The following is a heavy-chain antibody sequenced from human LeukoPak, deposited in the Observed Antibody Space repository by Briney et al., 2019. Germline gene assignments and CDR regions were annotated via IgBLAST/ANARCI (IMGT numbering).Heavy chain of an antibody. V-gene: IGHV5-10-1*01. CDR1: GYTFSNYY. D-gene: IGHD5-18*01. Sequence: KVSCKASGYTFSNYYIHWVRQMPGKGLEWMGRIDPSDSYTNYSPSFQGHVTISADKSISTAYLQWSSLKASDTAMYYCARRGTAMAHFDYWGQGTLVTVSS. CDR3: ARRGTAMAHFDY. J-gene: IGHJ4*02. CDR2: IDPSDSYT.